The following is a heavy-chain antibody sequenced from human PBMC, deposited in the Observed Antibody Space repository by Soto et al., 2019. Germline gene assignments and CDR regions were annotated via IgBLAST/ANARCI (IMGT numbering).Heavy chain of an antibody. V-gene: IGHV4-31*03. D-gene: IGHD1-26*01. CDR2: IYYSGST. CDR3: AREPLRGSYYDY. J-gene: IGHJ4*02. Sequence: SETLSLTCTVSGGSISSGGYYWSWIRQHPGKGLEWIGYIYYSGSTYYNPSLKSRVTISVDTSKNQFSLKRSSVTAADTAVYYCAREPLRGSYYDYWGQGTLVTVSS. CDR1: GGSISSGGYY.